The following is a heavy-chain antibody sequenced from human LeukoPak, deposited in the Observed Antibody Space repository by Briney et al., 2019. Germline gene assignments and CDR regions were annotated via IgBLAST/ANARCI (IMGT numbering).Heavy chain of an antibody. CDR2: ISSSGSTI. CDR3: AGAQSYGDYVGY. Sequence: GGSLRLSCAASGFTFSDYYMSWIRQAPGKGLEWVSYISSSGSTIYYADSVKGRFTISRDNAKNSPYLQMNSLRAEDTAVYYCAGAQSYGDYVGYWGQGTLVTVSS. D-gene: IGHD4-17*01. CDR1: GFTFSDYY. J-gene: IGHJ4*02. V-gene: IGHV3-11*01.